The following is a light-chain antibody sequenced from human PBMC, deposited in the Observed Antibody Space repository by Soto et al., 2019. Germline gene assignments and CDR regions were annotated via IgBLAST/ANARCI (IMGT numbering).Light chain of an antibody. CDR1: QSVSSGY. J-gene: IGKJ5*01. V-gene: IGKV3D-20*01. CDR2: DAS. Sequence: EIVLTQSPATLSLSPGERATLSCGASQSVSSGYLAWYQQKPGLAPRLLIYDASSRASGIPDRFSGSGSGTDFTLTISRVEPEDFAVYYCQQYGSSPITFGQGTRLEMK. CDR3: QQYGSSPIT.